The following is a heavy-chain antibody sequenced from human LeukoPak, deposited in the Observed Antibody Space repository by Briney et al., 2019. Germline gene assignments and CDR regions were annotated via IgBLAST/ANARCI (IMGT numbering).Heavy chain of an antibody. CDR1: GFTFSSYE. Sequence: GGSLRLSCAASGFTFSSYEMNWVRQAPGKGLEWVSYISSSVATIYYADSEKGRFTISRDNAKNSLFLQMNSLRAEDTAVYYCGKDEKYEILTGYSIQGGEGTLLTVSS. CDR2: ISSSVATI. CDR3: GKDEKYEILTGYSIQ. J-gene: IGHJ4*02. D-gene: IGHD3-9*01. V-gene: IGHV3-48*03.